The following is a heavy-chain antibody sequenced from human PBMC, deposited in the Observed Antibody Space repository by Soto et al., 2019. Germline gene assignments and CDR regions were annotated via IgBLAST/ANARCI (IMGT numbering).Heavy chain of an antibody. V-gene: IGHV4-31*03. CDR3: AREGGSWYDNFDY. CDR2: IYYSGST. J-gene: IGHJ4*02. CDR1: VGSISSGGSS. Sequence: QVQLQESGPGLVKPSQTLSFTCTVSVGSISSGGSSWSGIRQHPGKGLEWIGYIYYSGSTYYNPSLKSRVTISVDTSKNQFSLKLSSVTAADTAVYYCAREGGSWYDNFDYWGQGTLVTVSS. D-gene: IGHD6-13*01.